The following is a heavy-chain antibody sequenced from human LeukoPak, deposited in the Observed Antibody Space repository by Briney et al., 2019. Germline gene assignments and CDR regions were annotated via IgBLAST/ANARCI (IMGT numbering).Heavy chain of an antibody. CDR3: ARANRAVAGDYYYWYMDV. J-gene: IGHJ6*03. D-gene: IGHD2-15*01. Sequence: ASVKVSCKASEYTFTDYYMHWVRQAPGQGLEWKGWVNSNSGATDYAQKFQGRVTMTRDTSISTAYMDLSRLRSDDTAVYYCARANRAVAGDYYYWYMDVWGKGTTVTVSS. V-gene: IGHV1-2*02. CDR2: VNSNSGAT. CDR1: EYTFTDYY.